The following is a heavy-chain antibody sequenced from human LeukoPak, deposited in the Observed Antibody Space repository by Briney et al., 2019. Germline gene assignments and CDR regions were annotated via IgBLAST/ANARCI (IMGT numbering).Heavy chain of an antibody. CDR3: ARGSLAIFGVVEPRGDWFDP. V-gene: IGHV4-4*07. CDR2: IYTSGST. Sequence: SETLSLTCTVSGGSISSYYWSWIRQPAGKGLEWIGRIYTSGSTNYNPSLKSRVTMSVDTSKNQFSLKLSSVTAADTAVYYCARGSLAIFGVVEPRGDWFDPWGQGTLVTVSS. D-gene: IGHD3-3*01. CDR1: GGSISSYY. J-gene: IGHJ5*02.